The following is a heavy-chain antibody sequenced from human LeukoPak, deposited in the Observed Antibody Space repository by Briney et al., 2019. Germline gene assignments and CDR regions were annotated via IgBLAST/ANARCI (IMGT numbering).Heavy chain of an antibody. CDR3: ASSVAGTDFNYFDY. D-gene: IGHD6-19*01. CDR2: IYYSGST. CDR1: GGSISSYY. V-gene: IGHV4-59*01. J-gene: IGHJ4*02. Sequence: PSETLSLTCTVSGGSISSYYWSWIRQPPGKGLEWIGYIYYSGSTNYNPSLKSRVTISVDTSKNQFSLKLSSVTAADTAVYYCASSVAGTDFNYFDYWSQGTLVTVSS.